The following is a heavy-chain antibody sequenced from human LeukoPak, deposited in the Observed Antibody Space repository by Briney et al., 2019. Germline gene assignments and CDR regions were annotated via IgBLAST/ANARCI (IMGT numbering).Heavy chain of an antibody. J-gene: IGHJ6*03. CDR1: GGSISSSTYY. V-gene: IGHV4-39*07. CDR2: LYSSGST. D-gene: IGHD2-15*01. Sequence: PSVTLSLTCTVSGGSISSSTYYWGWIRQPPGKGLEWIGSLYSSGSTYYNPSLKSRVTISVDTSKNQFSLKLSSVTAADTAVYYCARLGYCSGGSCYYYYYMDVWGKGTTVTVSS. CDR3: ARLGYCSGGSCYYYYYMDV.